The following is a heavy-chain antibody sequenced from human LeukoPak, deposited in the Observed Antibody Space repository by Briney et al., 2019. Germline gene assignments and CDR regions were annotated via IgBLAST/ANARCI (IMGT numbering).Heavy chain of an antibody. CDR2: IYHSGST. CDR1: GYSISSGYY. Sequence: SETLSLTCAVSGYSISSGYYWGWIRRPPGKGLEWIGSIYHSGSTYYNPSLKSRVTISVDTSKNQFSLKLSSVTAADTAVYYCARLEIVGYCSGGSCLNWFDPWGQGTLVTVSS. CDR3: ARLEIVGYCSGGSCLNWFDP. J-gene: IGHJ5*02. V-gene: IGHV4-38-2*01. D-gene: IGHD2-15*01.